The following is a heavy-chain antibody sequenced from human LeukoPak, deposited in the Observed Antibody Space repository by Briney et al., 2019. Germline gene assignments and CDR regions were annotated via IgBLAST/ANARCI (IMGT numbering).Heavy chain of an antibody. CDR2: ISGSGGST. CDR1: GFTFSSYW. Sequence: SGGSLRLSCAVSGFTFSSYWMSWFRQAPGKGLEWVSAISGSGGSTYYADSVKGRFTISRDNSKNTLYLQMNSLRAEDTAVYYCAKWGLPDSSFDYWGQGTLVTVSS. CDR3: AKWGLPDSSFDY. D-gene: IGHD6-19*01. J-gene: IGHJ4*02. V-gene: IGHV3-23*01.